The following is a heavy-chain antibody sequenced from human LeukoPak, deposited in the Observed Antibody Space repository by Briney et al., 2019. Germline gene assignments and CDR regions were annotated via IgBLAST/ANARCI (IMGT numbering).Heavy chain of an antibody. CDR3: ARKSDSLMLRGGDC. V-gene: IGHV3-66*01. D-gene: IGHD3-10*01. J-gene: IGHJ4*02. CDR2: IYSGGTT. CDR1: EFSVSSNY. Sequence: GGSLRLSCAASEFSVSSNYMTWVRQAPGKGLECVSIIYSGGTTYYADSVRGRFPISRDNSKNTLYLQMDRLRVEDTAVYYCARKSDSLMLRGGDCWGQGTLVTVSS.